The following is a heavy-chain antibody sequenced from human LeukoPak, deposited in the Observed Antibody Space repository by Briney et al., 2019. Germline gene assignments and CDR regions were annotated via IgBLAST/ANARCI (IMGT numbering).Heavy chain of an antibody. CDR1: GFTFSSYS. CDR3: AIDRSGGSRYYDFWSGYYSFDY. V-gene: IGHV3-21*01. J-gene: IGHJ4*02. D-gene: IGHD3-3*01. CDR2: ISSSSSYI. Sequence: PGGSLRLSCAASGFTFSSYSMNWVRQAPGKGLEWVSSISSSSSYIYYADSVKGRFTISRDNAKNSLYLQMNSLRAEDTAVYYCAIDRSGGSRYYDFWSGYYSFDYWGQGTLVTVSS.